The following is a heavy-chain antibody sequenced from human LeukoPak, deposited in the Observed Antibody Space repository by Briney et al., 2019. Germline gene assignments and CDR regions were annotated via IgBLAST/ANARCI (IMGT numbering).Heavy chain of an antibody. CDR3: ARDQDDILTGYSTGVAFDI. V-gene: IGHV3-21*01. D-gene: IGHD3-9*01. Sequence: GGSLRLSCAASGFTFSSYAMSWVRQAPGKGLEWVSSISSSSSYIYYADSVKGRFTISRDNAKNSLYLQMNSLRAEDTAVYYCARDQDDILTGYSTGVAFDIWGQGTMVTVSS. CDR1: GFTFSSYA. J-gene: IGHJ3*02. CDR2: ISSSSSYI.